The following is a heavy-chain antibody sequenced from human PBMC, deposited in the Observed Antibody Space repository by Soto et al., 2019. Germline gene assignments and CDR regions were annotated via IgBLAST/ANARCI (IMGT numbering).Heavy chain of an antibody. CDR2: ISYVGSNQ. D-gene: IGHD2-2*03. Sequence: GGSLRLSCAASGFTFSSYGMYWVRQAPGKGLEWVAGISYVGSNQYYTDSVKGRFTISRDNSKNTVYLQVNSLRDEDTAVCYCARAMDIGMASKDHWFYPWGQGTLVTVSS. CDR1: GFTFSSYG. V-gene: IGHV3-30*03. J-gene: IGHJ5*02. CDR3: ARAMDIGMASKDHWFYP.